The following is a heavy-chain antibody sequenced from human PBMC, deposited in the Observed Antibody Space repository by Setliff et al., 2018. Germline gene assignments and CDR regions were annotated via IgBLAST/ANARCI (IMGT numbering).Heavy chain of an antibody. V-gene: IGHV3-7*01. CDR2: IKEDGSEK. J-gene: IGHJ5*02. CDR1: GFTFSRYW. D-gene: IGHD6-6*01. Sequence: GGSLRLSCATSGFTFSRYWMSWVRQAPGKGLEWVANIKEDGSEKYYVDSVKGRFTVSRDNAKKSLYLQMNSLRAEDTAVYYCARDRGAARPWVWFDPWGQGTLVTVSS. CDR3: ARDRGAARPWVWFDP.